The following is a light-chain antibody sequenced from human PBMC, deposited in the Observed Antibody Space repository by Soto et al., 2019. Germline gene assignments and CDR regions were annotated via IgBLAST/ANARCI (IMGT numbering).Light chain of an antibody. V-gene: IGLV4-69*01. J-gene: IGLJ2*01. CDR3: QIWGPRLVV. CDR2: VYNDGSH. Sequence: QLVLTQSPSASASLGASVKLTCTLRSGHSNYAITWHQQQPERGPRYLMKVYNDGSHSRGAGIPDRFSGSSSGAERSLNITSLQPEDEADYYCQIWGPRLVVFGGGTKLTVL. CDR1: SGHSNYA.